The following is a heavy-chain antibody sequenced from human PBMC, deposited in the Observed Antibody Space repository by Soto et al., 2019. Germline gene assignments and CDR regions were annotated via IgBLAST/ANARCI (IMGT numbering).Heavy chain of an antibody. D-gene: IGHD3-9*01. Sequence: ASVKVSCKASGYTFTTYAIQWVRQAPGQRLEWMGWINAGNGNTRYSQKFQDRVTITRDTSASTAYMELSSLRSEDTAVYYCARTYYGILTGYSPNPFDYWGQGTLVTVSS. CDR1: GYTFTTYA. CDR3: ARTYYGILTGYSPNPFDY. V-gene: IGHV1-3*01. CDR2: INAGNGNT. J-gene: IGHJ4*02.